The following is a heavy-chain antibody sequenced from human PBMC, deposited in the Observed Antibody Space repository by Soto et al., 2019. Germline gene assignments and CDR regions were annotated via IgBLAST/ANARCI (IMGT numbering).Heavy chain of an antibody. CDR2: IGDSGSET. D-gene: IGHD3-10*01. CDR1: GRSFSRYY. CDR3: ARDPYFGWGSHYYFDY. J-gene: IGHJ4*02. V-gene: IGHV3-23*01. Sequence: ETLSLTSPVYGRSFSRYYWSWIRQPPGKGLECVSAIGDSGSETYYADSVKGPLTIYRDNSKNTLYLQMNSLGDEDTAVYYCARDPYFGWGSHYYFDYWGQGTLVTVSS.